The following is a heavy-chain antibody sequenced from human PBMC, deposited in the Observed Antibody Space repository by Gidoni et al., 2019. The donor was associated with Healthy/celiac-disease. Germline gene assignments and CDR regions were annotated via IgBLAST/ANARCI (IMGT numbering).Heavy chain of an antibody. J-gene: IGHJ4*02. V-gene: IGHV2-26*01. CDR1: GFSLSNARMG. CDR3: ARILDPVGATPSLKYYFDY. CDR2: IFSNNEK. D-gene: IGHD1-26*01. Sequence: QVTLKESGPVLVKPTETLTLTCTVSGFSLSNARMGVSWIRQPPRKALEWLAHIFSNNEKSYSTSLKSRLTISKDTSKSQVVLTMTNMDPVDTATYYCARILDPVGATPSLKYYFDYWGQGTLVTVSS.